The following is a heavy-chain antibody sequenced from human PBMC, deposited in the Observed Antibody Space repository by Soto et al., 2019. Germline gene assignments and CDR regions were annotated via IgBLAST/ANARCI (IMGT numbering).Heavy chain of an antibody. Sequence: SETLSLTCAVYGGSFSGYYWSWIRQPPGKGLEWIGEINHSGSTNYNPSLKSRVTISVDTSKNQFSLKLSSVTAADTAVYYCATGAAAETYYYYYYMDVWGKGTTVTVSS. CDR2: INHSGST. D-gene: IGHD6-13*01. CDR3: ATGAAAETYYYYYYMDV. CDR1: GGSFSGYY. J-gene: IGHJ6*03. V-gene: IGHV4-34*01.